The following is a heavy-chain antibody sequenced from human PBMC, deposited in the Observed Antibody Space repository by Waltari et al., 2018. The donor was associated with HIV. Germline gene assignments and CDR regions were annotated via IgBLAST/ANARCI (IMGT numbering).Heavy chain of an antibody. CDR1: GLSISTYW. D-gene: IGHD3-10*02. V-gene: IGHV3-74*01. CDR2: INEDGNTI. CDR3: VKDMFGEYDY. J-gene: IGHJ4*02. Sequence: EVQLVESGGGSVQPGGSLRLSSVVSGLSISTYWMHWVRQTPGKGLVWVARINEDGNTIDHAGAVRGRFTISRDSAKNTLFLQMNSLRDEDTAMYYCVKDMFGEYDYWGQGALVTVSS.